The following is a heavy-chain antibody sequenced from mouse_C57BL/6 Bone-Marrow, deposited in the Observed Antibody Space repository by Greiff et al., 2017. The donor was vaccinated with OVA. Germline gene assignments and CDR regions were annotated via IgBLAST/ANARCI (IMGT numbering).Heavy chain of an antibody. CDR3: ATRGRGGAWFAY. V-gene: IGHV1-15*01. CDR2: IDPETGGT. Sequence: VQLQQSGAELVRPGASVTLSCKASGYTFTDYEMHWVKQTPVHGLEWIGAIDPETGGTAYNQKFKGKAILTADKSSSTAYMELRSLTSEDSAVYYCATRGRGGAWFAYWGQGTLVTVSA. D-gene: IGHD3-3*01. J-gene: IGHJ3*01. CDR1: GYTFTDYE.